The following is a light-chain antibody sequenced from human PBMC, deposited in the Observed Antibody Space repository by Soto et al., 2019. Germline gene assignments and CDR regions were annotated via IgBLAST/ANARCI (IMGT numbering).Light chain of an antibody. CDR2: EVS. V-gene: IGLV2-23*02. CDR1: SSDVGSYNL. J-gene: IGLJ2*01. CDR3: SSYEVSSTFDLV. Sequence: QSVLTQPASVSGSPGQSITISCTGTSSDVGSYNLVSWYQQHPGKAPKLMIYEVSKRPSGVSNRFSGSKSGNTASLTISGLQAEDEADYYCSSYEVSSTFDLVFGGGTKVTV.